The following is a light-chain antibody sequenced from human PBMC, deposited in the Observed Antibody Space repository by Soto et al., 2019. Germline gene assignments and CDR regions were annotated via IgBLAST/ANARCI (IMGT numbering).Light chain of an antibody. CDR3: SSAGSNNFPYV. V-gene: IGLV2-8*01. CDR1: SSDVGAYDY. Sequence: QSALTQPPSASGSPGQSVTISCTGTSSDVGAYDYVSWYQQHPGKAPKLMIYEINKRPSGVPDRFSGSKSGNTASLTVSGLQAEDEADYYCSSAGSNNFPYVFGTGTRSPS. CDR2: EIN. J-gene: IGLJ1*01.